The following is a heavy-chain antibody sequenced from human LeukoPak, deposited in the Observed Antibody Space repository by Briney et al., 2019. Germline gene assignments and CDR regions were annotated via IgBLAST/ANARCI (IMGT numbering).Heavy chain of an antibody. D-gene: IGHD1-1*01. CDR3: ARGISAGLWNGNNYFDY. J-gene: IGHJ4*02. Sequence: SETLSLTCTVSGGSISSYYWSWIRQPAGKGLEWIGRIYTSGSTNYNPSHKSRVTISVDKSKNQFSLKLSSVTAADTAVYYCARGISAGLWNGNNYFDYWGQGSLLTVSS. CDR1: GGSISSYY. CDR2: IYTSGST. V-gene: IGHV4-4*07.